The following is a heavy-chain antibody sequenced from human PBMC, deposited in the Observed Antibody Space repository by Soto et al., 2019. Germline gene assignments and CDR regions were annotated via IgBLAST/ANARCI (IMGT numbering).Heavy chain of an antibody. CDR3: ARRWGGTFDY. CDR1: GGSISHFY. J-gene: IGHJ4*02. CDR2: IYYSGST. Sequence: SETLSLTCTVSGGSISHFYWSWIRQPPGKGLEWIGYIYYSGSTNYNPSLKSRVTISVDTSKNQFSLKLSSVTAADTAVYYCARRWGGTFDYWGQGTLVTVSS. V-gene: IGHV4-59*01. D-gene: IGHD2-21*01.